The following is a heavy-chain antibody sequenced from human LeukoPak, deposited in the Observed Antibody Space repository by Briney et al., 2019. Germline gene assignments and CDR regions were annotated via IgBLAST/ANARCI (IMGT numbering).Heavy chain of an antibody. J-gene: IGHJ6*03. V-gene: IGHV3-20*04. CDR2: INWNGGST. CDR1: GFTFDDYG. CDR3: ARRRGVAARPQFYYYYMDV. D-gene: IGHD6-6*01. Sequence: PGGSLRLSCAASGFTFDDYGMSWVCQAPGKGLEWVSGINWNGGSTGYADSVKGRFTISRDNAKNSLYLQMNSLRAEDTALYYCARRRGVAARPQFYYYYMDVWGKGTTVTVSS.